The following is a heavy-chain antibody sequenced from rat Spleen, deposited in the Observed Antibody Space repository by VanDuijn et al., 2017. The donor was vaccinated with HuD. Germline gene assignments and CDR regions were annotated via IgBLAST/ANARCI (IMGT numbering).Heavy chain of an antibody. D-gene: IGHD1-4*01. Sequence: EVQLVESGGDLVQPGRSMKLSCAASGFTFSNYHMAWVRQAPTKGLEWVATISSDGRRNYYRDSVKGRFTISRDNAKNSLYLQMDSLRSEDTATYYCASQYPFDYWGQGVMVTVSS. V-gene: IGHV5-29*01. CDR2: ISSDGRRN. CDR1: GFTFSNYH. J-gene: IGHJ2*01. CDR3: ASQYPFDY.